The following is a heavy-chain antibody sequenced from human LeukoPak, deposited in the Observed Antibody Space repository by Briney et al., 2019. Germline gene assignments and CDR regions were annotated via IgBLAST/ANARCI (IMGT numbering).Heavy chain of an antibody. D-gene: IGHD3-22*01. CDR3: AREGSYYYDSIDNWFDP. CDR1: GFTFSSYW. Sequence: GGSLRLSCAASGFTFSSYWMHWVRQAPGKGLVWVSRINSDGSSTSYADSVKGRFTISRDNAKNTLYLQVNSLRAEDTAVYYCAREGSYYYDSIDNWFDPWGQGTLVTVSS. CDR2: INSDGSST. V-gene: IGHV3-74*01. J-gene: IGHJ5*02.